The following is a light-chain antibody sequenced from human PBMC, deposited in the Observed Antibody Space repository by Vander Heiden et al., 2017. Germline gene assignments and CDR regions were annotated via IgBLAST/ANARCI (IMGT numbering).Light chain of an antibody. CDR3: QQYDNLPLT. V-gene: IGKV1-33*01. CDR1: QNISKY. J-gene: IGKJ3*01. CDR2: DAF. Sequence: DIQMTQSPSSLSASGGDRVTITCQASQNISKYLSWYQQKPGKAPKLLIYDAFNLEGGVPSRFSGSGSGTHFTFSISSLQPEDIATYYCQQYDNLPLTFGPGTKVDLK.